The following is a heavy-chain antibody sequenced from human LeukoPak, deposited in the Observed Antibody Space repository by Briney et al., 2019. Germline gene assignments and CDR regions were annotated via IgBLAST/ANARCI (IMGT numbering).Heavy chain of an antibody. CDR1: GFSVRSHY. CDR2: IYSDRRT. Sequence: QPGGSLRLSCAASGFSVRSHYMSWVRQAPGKGLEWVAVIYSDRRTHYGDSVKGRFTISRDNSNNTLHLQMNSLRGEDTAVYYRARCGSDYDGGAFDIWGQGTVVTVSS. D-gene: IGHD2-21*02. CDR3: ARCGSDYDGGAFDI. J-gene: IGHJ3*02. V-gene: IGHV3-53*01.